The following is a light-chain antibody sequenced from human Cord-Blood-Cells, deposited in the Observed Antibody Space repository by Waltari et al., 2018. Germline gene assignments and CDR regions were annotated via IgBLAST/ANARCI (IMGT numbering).Light chain of an antibody. V-gene: IGKV3-11*01. CDR2: DAS. CDR3: QQRSNWWT. Sequence: EIVLTQSPATLSLSPGERATLSCRASQRVSSYLAWYQQKPGQAPRLLIYDASNRATGIPARFSGSGSGTDFTLTISSLEPEEFAVYYCQQRSNWWTFGQGTKVEIK. J-gene: IGKJ1*01. CDR1: QRVSSY.